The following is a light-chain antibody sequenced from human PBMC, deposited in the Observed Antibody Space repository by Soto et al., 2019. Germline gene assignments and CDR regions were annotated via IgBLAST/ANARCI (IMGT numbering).Light chain of an antibody. CDR1: NTDLGVYGY. Sequence: QSALAQPASVSGSFGQSITISCSGPNTDLGVYGYVSWYQHHPGKAPKLLIYDVNNRPSGISDRFSGSKSGDTASLTISGLQAEDEADYFCFSKISGFVYAFGTGTKLTVL. V-gene: IGLV2-14*01. CDR3: FSKISGFVYA. J-gene: IGLJ1*01. CDR2: DVN.